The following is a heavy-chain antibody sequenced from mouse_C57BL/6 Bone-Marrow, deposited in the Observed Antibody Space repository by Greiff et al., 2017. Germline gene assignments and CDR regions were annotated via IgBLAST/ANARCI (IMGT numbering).Heavy chain of an antibody. Sequence: VQLKESGPVLVKPGASVKMSCKASGYTFTDYYMNWVKQSHGKSLEWIGVINPYNGGTSYNQKFKGKATLTVDKSSSTAYMELNSLTSEDSAVYYCAGSTMVTTSDYWGQGTTLTVSS. CDR1: GYTFTDYY. CDR2: INPYNGGT. CDR3: AGSTMVTTSDY. D-gene: IGHD2-2*01. V-gene: IGHV1-19*01. J-gene: IGHJ2*01.